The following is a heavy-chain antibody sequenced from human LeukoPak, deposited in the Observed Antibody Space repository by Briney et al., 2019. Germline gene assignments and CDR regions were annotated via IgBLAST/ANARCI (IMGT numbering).Heavy chain of an antibody. J-gene: IGHJ4*02. CDR1: GYTFTSYG. Sequence: ASVKVSCKASGYTFTSYGISWVRQAPGQGLEWMGWISAYNGNTNYAQKLQGRVTMTTDTSTSTAYMELRSLRSDDTAVYYCAREYGSGSYYNGRFDYWGQGTLVNVSS. CDR3: AREYGSGSYYNGRFDY. D-gene: IGHD3-10*01. V-gene: IGHV1-18*01. CDR2: ISAYNGNT.